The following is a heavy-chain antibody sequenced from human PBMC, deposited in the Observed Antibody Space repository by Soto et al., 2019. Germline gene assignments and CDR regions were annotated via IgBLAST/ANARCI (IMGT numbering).Heavy chain of an antibody. V-gene: IGHV4-30-2*01. Sequence: SETLSLTCAVPGDSISSGGYSWNWIRQPPGKGLEWIGYIYDSGKAYYNPSLKSRVIISVDTSENQFPLKVTSVTATDTAVYYCARQGFGPLHGLVDVWGQGTTVTVSS. J-gene: IGHJ6*02. CDR3: ARQGFGPLHGLVDV. CDR2: IYDSGKA. CDR1: GDSISSGGYS. D-gene: IGHD3-10*01.